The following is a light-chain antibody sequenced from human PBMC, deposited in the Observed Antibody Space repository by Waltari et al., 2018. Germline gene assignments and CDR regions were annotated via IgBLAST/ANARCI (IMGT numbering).Light chain of an antibody. CDR1: QSVSSN. CDR2: GAS. CDR3: QQYYNWPRT. Sequence: EIVMTQSPATLSVSPGERATLSCRASQSVSSNLAWYPQRPGQAPRLLIYGASTRATGIPARFSGSGSGTEFTLTISSLQSEDFAVYYCQQYYNWPRTFGQGTKVEI. V-gene: IGKV3-15*01. J-gene: IGKJ1*01.